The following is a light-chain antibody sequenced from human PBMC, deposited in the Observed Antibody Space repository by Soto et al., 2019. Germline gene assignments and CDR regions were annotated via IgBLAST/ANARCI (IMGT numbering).Light chain of an antibody. V-gene: IGKV3-20*01. CDR2: GAS. J-gene: IGKJ4*01. Sequence: EIVLTQSRVIVSLSTDETATLSCRHSQSVISGYLAWYQQKAGQAPRLLIYGASSRATGIPDKFSGSGSGTDFSLTISRLEPEDFAVYYCQHYDNSLLTFGGGTKVDIK. CDR1: QSVISGY. CDR3: QHYDNSLLT.